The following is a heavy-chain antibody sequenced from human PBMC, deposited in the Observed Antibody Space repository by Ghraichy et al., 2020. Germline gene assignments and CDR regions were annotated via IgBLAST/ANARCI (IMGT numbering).Heavy chain of an antibody. V-gene: IGHV4-39*01. D-gene: IGHD3-3*01. CDR2: IYYSGST. CDR1: GGSISSSSYY. J-gene: IGHJ4*02. Sequence: SETLSLTCTVSGGSISSSSYYWGWIRQPPGKGLEWIGSIYYSGSTYYNPSLKSRVTISVDTSKNQFSLKLSSVTAADTAVYYCARQSLRFLEWLKDFDYWGQGTLVTVSS. CDR3: ARQSLRFLEWLKDFDY.